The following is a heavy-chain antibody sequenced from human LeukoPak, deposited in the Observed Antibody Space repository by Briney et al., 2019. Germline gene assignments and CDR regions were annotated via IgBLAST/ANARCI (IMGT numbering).Heavy chain of an antibody. CDR1: GFTFSTYG. V-gene: IGHV3-33*01. Sequence: PGRSPRLSCVASGFTFSTYGMHWVRQAPGKGLEWVALIWYDGNYKYYADSVKGRFTISRDNSKNTLYLQMNSLRVEDTAVYYCARDGGQQMEKFDYWGQGTLVTVSS. J-gene: IGHJ4*02. D-gene: IGHD6-13*01. CDR3: ARDGGQQMEKFDY. CDR2: IWYDGNYK.